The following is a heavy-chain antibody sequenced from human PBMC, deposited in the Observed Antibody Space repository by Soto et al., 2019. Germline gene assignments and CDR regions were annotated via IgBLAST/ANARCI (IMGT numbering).Heavy chain of an antibody. CDR2: IIPIFGTA. V-gene: IGHV1-69*12. Sequence: QVQLVQSGAEVKKPGSSVKVSCKASGGTFSSYAISWVRQAPGQGLEWMGGIIPIFGTANYAQEFQGRVTLTADDSTSTAYMELSSLRSEDTAVYYCARDRGYSDGNGDDYYDRDVWGQGTAVTVSS. D-gene: IGHD5-18*01. CDR1: GGTFSSYA. J-gene: IGHJ6*02. CDR3: ARDRGYSDGNGDDYYDRDV.